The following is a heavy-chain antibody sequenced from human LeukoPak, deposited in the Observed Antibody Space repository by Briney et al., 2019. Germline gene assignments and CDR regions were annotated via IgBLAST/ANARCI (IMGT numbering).Heavy chain of an antibody. Sequence: ASVKVSCKASGGTFSSYAISWVRQAPGQGLEWMGGIIPIFGTANYAQKFQGRVTITTDESMSTAYMELSSLRSEDTAVYYCAANRVVPAAMFDYWGQGTLVTVSS. D-gene: IGHD2-2*01. J-gene: IGHJ4*02. CDR3: AANRVVPAAMFDY. V-gene: IGHV1-69*05. CDR1: GGTFSSYA. CDR2: IIPIFGTA.